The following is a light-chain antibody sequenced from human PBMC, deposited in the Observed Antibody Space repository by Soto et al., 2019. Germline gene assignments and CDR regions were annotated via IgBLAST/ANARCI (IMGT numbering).Light chain of an antibody. J-gene: IGKJ1*01. CDR2: GAS. Sequence: DIRMTQSRXXLXSXXXXIVSITCRSSESMSNCLAWYQQKPGKAPKLLISGASSLQSGVPSRFSGSASGTEFTLTISSLQPDDIATYYCQQCHRYLTFGQGTKVDIK. CDR3: QQCHRYLT. V-gene: IGKV1-5*01. CDR1: ESMSNC.